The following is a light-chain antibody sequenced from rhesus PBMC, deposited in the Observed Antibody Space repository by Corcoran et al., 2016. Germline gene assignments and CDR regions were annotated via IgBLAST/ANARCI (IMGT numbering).Light chain of an antibody. J-gene: IGKJ3*01. CDR3: YQHSSGYT. CDR2: VAS. V-gene: IGKV3-10*01. Sequence: QIILTQSPATLSLSPGERATLSCRASQSVSSYLAWYQQKPGQAPRLLLYVASSRATGIPDRFSGSGSGTDFTLTISSLEPEDVGVYHCYQHSSGYTFGPGTKRDIK. CDR1: QSVSSY.